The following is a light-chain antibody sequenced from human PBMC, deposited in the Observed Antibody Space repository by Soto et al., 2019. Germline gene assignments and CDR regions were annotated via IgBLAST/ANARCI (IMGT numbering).Light chain of an antibody. J-gene: IGKJ1*01. CDR3: QQYNSFPGT. V-gene: IGKV1-5*01. CDR2: DVS. CDR1: QSISSW. Sequence: DIQMTQSPSTLSASVGDRVTITCRASQSISSWLAWYQQKPGKAPKLLIYDVSSLESGVPSRFSGSGSGTEFTLTISSLQPDDFATYYCQQYNSFPGTFGLGTKVDIK.